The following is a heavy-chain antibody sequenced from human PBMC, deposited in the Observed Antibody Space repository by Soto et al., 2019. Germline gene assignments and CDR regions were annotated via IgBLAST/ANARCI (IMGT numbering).Heavy chain of an antibody. J-gene: IGHJ5*01. CDR1: GFTFNTYS. CDR3: ARAGGTTVTGLWHFDS. Sequence: PGGSLRLSCEASGFTFNTYSMHWVRQRPGKGLEWLAAIWYDGTQKYYADSVKGRFIISRDNSKKTLYLEMNSLRAEDTAVYYCARAGGTTVTGLWHFDSWGQGTLVTVSS. CDR2: IWYDGTQK. V-gene: IGHV3-33*01. D-gene: IGHD4-17*01.